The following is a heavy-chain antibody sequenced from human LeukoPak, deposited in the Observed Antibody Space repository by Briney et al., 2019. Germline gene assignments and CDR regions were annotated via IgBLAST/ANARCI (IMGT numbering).Heavy chain of an antibody. J-gene: IGHJ4*02. D-gene: IGHD5-12*01. CDR3: ARHGYTDYGSFDY. V-gene: IGHV4-59*08. Sequence: SETLSLTCTVSGGSISSYFWSWIRQPPGKGLEWIGYIYYSGTTSYNPSLKSRVTISVDTSKNQFSLKLSSVIAADTAVYYCARHGYTDYGSFDYWGQGTLVTVSS. CDR2: IYYSGTT. CDR1: GGSISSYF.